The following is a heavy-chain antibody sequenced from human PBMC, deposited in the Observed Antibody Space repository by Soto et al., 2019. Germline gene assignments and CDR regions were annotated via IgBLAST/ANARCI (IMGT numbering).Heavy chain of an antibody. D-gene: IGHD3-9*01. V-gene: IGHV3-33*08. CDR2: IWYDGSNK. J-gene: IGHJ4*02. CDR3: ARDPTLTYYDILTGYYKGSYFDY. Sequence: GGSLRLSCAASGFSVSGNYINWVRQAPGKGLEWVAVIWYDGSNKYYADSVKGRFTISRDNSKNTLYLQMNSLRAEDTAVYYCARDPTLTYYDILTGYYKGSYFDYWGQGTLVTVSS. CDR1: GFSVSGNY.